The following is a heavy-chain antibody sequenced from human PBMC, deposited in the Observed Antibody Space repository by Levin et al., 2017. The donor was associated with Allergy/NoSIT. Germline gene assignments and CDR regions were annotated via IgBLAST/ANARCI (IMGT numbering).Heavy chain of an antibody. J-gene: IGHJ4*02. D-gene: IGHD1-26*01. CDR2: IYPGDSDT. V-gene: IGHV5-51*01. Sequence: PGGSLRLSCKGSGSSFTSYWIGWVRQMPGKGLEWMGIIYPGDSDTRYSPSFQGQVTISADKSISTAYLQWSSLKASDTAMYYCARRRVGATGGDFDYWGQGTLVTVSS. CDR1: GSSFTSYW. CDR3: ARRRVGATGGDFDY.